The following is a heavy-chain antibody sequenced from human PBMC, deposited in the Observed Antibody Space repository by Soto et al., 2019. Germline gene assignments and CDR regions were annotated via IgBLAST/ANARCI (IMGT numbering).Heavy chain of an antibody. J-gene: IGHJ6*02. CDR2: MNPNSGNT. D-gene: IGHD3-10*01. Sequence: GASVKVSCKASGYTFTSYDINWVRQATGQGLEWMGWMNPNSGNTGDAQKCQGRVTMTRNTSISTAYMELSSLRSEDTAVYYCARSEVLLWFGELVYYYGMDVWGQGTTVTVSS. V-gene: IGHV1-8*01. CDR1: GYTFTSYD. CDR3: ARSEVLLWFGELVYYYGMDV.